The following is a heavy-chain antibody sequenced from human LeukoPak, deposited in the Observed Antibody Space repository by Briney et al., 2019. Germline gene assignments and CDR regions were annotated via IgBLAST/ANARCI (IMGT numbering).Heavy chain of an antibody. Sequence: GGSLRLSCAASAFTFSYYWRNWVRQAPGKGLEWVANINQDDNEKYYLDSVKGRFTISRDNAETSLFLQMTSLRVEGTAIYYCARGLYGSGRRSLMAHWGPGTLVAVSS. V-gene: IGHV3-7*01. CDR2: INQDDNEK. CDR1: AFTFSYYW. D-gene: IGHD3-10*01. CDR3: ARGLYGSGRRSLMAH. J-gene: IGHJ4*02.